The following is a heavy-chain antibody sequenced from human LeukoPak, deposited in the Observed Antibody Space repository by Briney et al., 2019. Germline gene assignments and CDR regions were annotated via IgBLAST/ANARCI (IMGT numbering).Heavy chain of an antibody. Sequence: ASVNVSCKASGYTFTSYGISWVRQAPGQGLEWMGWISAYNGNTNYAQKLQGRVTMATDTSTSTAYMELRSLRSADTAVYYCARVAQRLRSPAYYWGQGTLVTVSS. D-gene: IGHD4-17*01. CDR3: ARVAQRLRSPAYY. CDR2: ISAYNGNT. CDR1: GYTFTSYG. J-gene: IGHJ4*02. V-gene: IGHV1-18*04.